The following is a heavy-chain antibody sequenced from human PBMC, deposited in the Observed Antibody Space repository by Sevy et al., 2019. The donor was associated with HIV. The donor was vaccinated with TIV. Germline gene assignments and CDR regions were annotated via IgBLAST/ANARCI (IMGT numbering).Heavy chain of an antibody. J-gene: IGHJ6*02. D-gene: IGHD2-15*01. CDR1: EFTFSSYA. CDR2: VSGSGRYT. V-gene: IGHV3-23*01. CDR3: AKGYCSGGSCHRDYYYYGMDV. Sequence: GGSLRLSCAASEFTFSSYAMSWVRQAPGKGLEWVSSVSGSGRYTYYADSVEGRFTISRDNSKNSLYVQMYGLRAEDTAVYFCAKGYCSGGSCHRDYYYYGMDVWGQGTTVTVSS.